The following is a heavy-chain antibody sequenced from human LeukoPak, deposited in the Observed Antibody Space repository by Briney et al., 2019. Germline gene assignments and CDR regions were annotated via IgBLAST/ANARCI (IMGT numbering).Heavy chain of an antibody. CDR2: ISGSGGST. Sequence: GGSLRLSCAASGFTFRSYAMSWVRQAPGKGLEWVSAISGSGGSTYYADSVKGRFTISRDNSKNTLYLQMDSLRAEDTAVYYCASYDSSGYYSGLIDYWGQGTLVTVSS. D-gene: IGHD3-22*01. J-gene: IGHJ4*02. V-gene: IGHV3-23*01. CDR1: GFTFRSYA. CDR3: ASYDSSGYYSGLIDY.